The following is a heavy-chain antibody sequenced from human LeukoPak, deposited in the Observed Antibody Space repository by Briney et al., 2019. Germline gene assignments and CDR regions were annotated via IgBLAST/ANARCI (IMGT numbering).Heavy chain of an antibody. CDR2: IYSSGST. Sequence: PSQTLSLTCTVSGVSISSGSYYWSWIRHPAGEGLEWIGSIYSSGSTNYNPSLKSRVTISVDTSKNQFSLKLSSVTAADTAVYYCARDLFSWAGGFDYWGQGTLVTVSS. D-gene: IGHD3-10*01. V-gene: IGHV4-61*02. CDR1: GVSISSGSYY. J-gene: IGHJ4*02. CDR3: ARDLFSWAGGFDY.